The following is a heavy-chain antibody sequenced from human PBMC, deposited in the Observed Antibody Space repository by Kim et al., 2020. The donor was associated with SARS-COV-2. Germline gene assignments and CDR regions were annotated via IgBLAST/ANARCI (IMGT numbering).Heavy chain of an antibody. V-gene: IGHV4-39*01. J-gene: IGHJ4*02. CDR3: ATVTGYLNY. D-gene: IGHD3-9*01. CDR1: GGSISSSSYY. Sequence: SETLSLTCTVSGGSISSSSYYWGWIRQPPGKGLEWIGSIYYSGSTYYNPSLKSRVTISVDTSKNQFSLKLSSVTAADTAVYYCATVTGYLNYWGQGTLVTVSS. CDR2: IYYSGST.